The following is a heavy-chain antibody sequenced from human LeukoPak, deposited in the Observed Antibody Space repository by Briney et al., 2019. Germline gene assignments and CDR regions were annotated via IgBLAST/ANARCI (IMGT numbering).Heavy chain of an antibody. V-gene: IGHV3-30-3*01. CDR3: AREFTMVVAASWVNWFDP. D-gene: IGHD2-15*01. CDR1: GFTFSSYA. J-gene: IGHJ5*02. CDR2: ISYDGSNK. Sequence: GGSLRLSCAASGFTFSSYAMHWVRQAPGKGLEWVAVISYDGSNKCYADSVKGRFTISRDNSKNTLYLQMNSLRAEDTAVYYCAREFTMVVAASWVNWFDPWGQGTLVTVSS.